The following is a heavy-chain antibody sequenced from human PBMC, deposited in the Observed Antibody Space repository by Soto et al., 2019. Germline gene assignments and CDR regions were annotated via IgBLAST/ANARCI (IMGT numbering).Heavy chain of an antibody. Sequence: SVKVSCTASGDPFTYRYLHWVRHAPEQALEWMGWITPFNGKTKYAQKFQDRVTITRDRSMSTAYMELRSLRSEDTDMYYCARSRGRVGATNDAFDIWGQGTMVTVSS. CDR1: GDPFTYRY. CDR3: ARSRGRVGATNDAFDI. CDR2: ITPFNGKT. J-gene: IGHJ3*02. D-gene: IGHD1-26*01. V-gene: IGHV1-45*02.